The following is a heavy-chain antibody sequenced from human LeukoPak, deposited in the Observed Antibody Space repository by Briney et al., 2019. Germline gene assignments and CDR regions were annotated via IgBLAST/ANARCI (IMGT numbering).Heavy chain of an antibody. D-gene: IGHD5-18*01. V-gene: IGHV3-48*04. CDR3: ARARYIDY. Sequence: PGGSLRLSCAASGFTFSSYSMNWVRQAPGKGLEWVSYISSSSSTIYYADSVKGRFTISRDNAKNSLYLQMNSLRAEDTAVYYCARARYIDYWGQGTLVTVSS. J-gene: IGHJ4*02. CDR1: GFTFSSYS. CDR2: ISSSSSTI.